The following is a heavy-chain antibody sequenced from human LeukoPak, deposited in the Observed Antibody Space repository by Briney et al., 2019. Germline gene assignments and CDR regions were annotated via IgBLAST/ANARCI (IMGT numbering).Heavy chain of an antibody. CDR3: TTYYCSGGRCYHFDY. CDR1: GFTFSSAW. Sequence: GGSLRLSCAASGFTFSSAWMAWVRQAPGKRLEWVGRIKSKSDGGTTEYAAPVKGRFTISTDASKNTLYLQMNSLGTEDTAVYYCTTYYCSGGRCYHFDYWGQGSLVTVSP. D-gene: IGHD2-15*01. CDR2: IKSKSDGGTT. J-gene: IGHJ4*02. V-gene: IGHV3-15*01.